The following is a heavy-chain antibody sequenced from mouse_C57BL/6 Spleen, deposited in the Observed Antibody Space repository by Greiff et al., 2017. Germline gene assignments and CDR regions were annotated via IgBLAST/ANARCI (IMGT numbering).Heavy chain of an antibody. V-gene: IGHV1-56*01. D-gene: IGHD1-1*01. J-gene: IGHJ2*01. CDR1: GYTFTSHW. Sequence: QVQLQQSGPELVRPGASVTISCTAPGYTFTSHWMQWVRQRPGQGLEWIGEIFPGSGSTYYTEKFKGKATLPVATYSHTAYMPLSSLTSEDSAVYFCASSVSNYFDYWGQGTTLTVSS. CDR2: IFPGSGST. CDR3: ASSVSNYFDY.